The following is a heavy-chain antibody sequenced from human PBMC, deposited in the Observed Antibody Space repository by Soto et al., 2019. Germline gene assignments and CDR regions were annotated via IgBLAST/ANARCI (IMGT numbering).Heavy chain of an antibody. J-gene: IGHJ4*02. Sequence: QVQLQQWGAGLLKPSETLSLTCAVYGGSFSGYYWSWIRQPPGKGLEWIGEINHSGSTNYNPSLKIRVTISVDTAKNQFSLKLSSVTAADTAVYYCARGGGNIVVVPAATYYFDYWGQGTLVTVSS. CDR2: INHSGST. CDR3: ARGGGNIVVVPAATYYFDY. CDR1: GGSFSGYY. D-gene: IGHD2-2*01. V-gene: IGHV4-34*01.